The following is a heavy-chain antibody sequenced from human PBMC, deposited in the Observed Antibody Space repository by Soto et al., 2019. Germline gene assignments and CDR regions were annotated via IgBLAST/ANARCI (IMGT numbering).Heavy chain of an antibody. CDR2: IIPIFGTA. CDR1: GGTFSSYA. CDR3: ARGPDRSGFYLFDY. J-gene: IGHJ4*02. V-gene: IGHV1-69*13. Sequence: SVKVSCKASGGTFSSYAISWVRQAPGQGLEWMGGIIPIFGTANYAQKFQGRVTITADESMTTAYMELNNLRYDDTAVYYCARGPDRSGFYLFDYWGQGTLVTVSS. D-gene: IGHD3-22*01.